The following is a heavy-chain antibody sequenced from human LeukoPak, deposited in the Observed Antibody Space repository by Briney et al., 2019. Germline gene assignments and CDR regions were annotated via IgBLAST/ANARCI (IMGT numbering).Heavy chain of an antibody. CDR3: VRVVVVAATHERDYYYYMDV. Sequence: SGGSLRLSCAASGFTFNSYSMNWVRQAPGKGLGWVSSISSSSSYIYYADSVKGRFTISRDNAKNSLYLQMNSLRAEDTAVYYCVRVVVVAATHERDYYYYMDVWGKGTTVTVSS. J-gene: IGHJ6*03. CDR1: GFTFNSYS. V-gene: IGHV3-21*01. D-gene: IGHD2-15*01. CDR2: ISSSSSYI.